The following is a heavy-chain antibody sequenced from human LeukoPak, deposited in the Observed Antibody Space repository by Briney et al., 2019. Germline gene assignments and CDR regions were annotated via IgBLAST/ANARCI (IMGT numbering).Heavy chain of an antibody. Sequence: PGGCQRLSWAAAGFTVSSNGMSWVSQDAGKGREWVSAISGSGGSTYNADWVEGRFTISRDSTKNTRYLKMNDLRAEDTAVYYCAKVLVPGYYYYMDVWGKGTTVTISS. CDR1: GFTVSSNG. V-gene: IGHV3-23*01. J-gene: IGHJ6*03. CDR3: AKVLVPGYYYYMDV. CDR2: ISGSGGST. D-gene: IGHD3-10*01.